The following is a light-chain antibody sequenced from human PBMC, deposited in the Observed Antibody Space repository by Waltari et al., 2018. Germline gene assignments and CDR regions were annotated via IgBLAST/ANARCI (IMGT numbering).Light chain of an antibody. CDR3: QQFYSTPGLS. Sequence: IQLTQSPSSLSASVGDRVTITFRASQRISTFLNWYQHKPGEAPKLLISGASNLRSGVPSRFSGSGSGTSFTLTITSLQPEDFASYYCQQFYSTPGLSFGGGTKVEIK. CDR2: GAS. J-gene: IGKJ4*01. V-gene: IGKV1-39*01. CDR1: QRISTF.